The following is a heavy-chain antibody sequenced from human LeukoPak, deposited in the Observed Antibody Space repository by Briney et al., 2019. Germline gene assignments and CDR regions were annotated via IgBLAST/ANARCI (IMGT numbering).Heavy chain of an antibody. D-gene: IGHD3-22*01. J-gene: IGHJ4*02. CDR3: ASFSEYYYDSSGYYPFDY. CDR1: GFTFSSYS. Sequence: GGSLRPSCAASGFTFSSYSMNWVRQAPGKGLEWVSSISSSSSYIYYADSVKGRFTISRDNAKNSLYLQMNSLRAEDTAVYYCASFSEYYYDSSGYYPFDYWGQGTLVTVPS. CDR2: ISSSSSYI. V-gene: IGHV3-21*01.